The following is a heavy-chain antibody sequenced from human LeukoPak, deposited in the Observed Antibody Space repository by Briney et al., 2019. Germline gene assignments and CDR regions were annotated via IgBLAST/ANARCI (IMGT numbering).Heavy chain of an antibody. CDR1: GFTFSSYA. D-gene: IGHD1-26*01. J-gene: IGHJ4*02. CDR3: AKGGVSGSYYSPPSIFDY. V-gene: IGHV3-23*01. CDR2: ISGSGGST. Sequence: PGGSLRLSCAASGFTFSSYAMSWVRQAPGEGLEWVSAISGSGGSTYYADSVKGRFTIPRDNSKNTLYLQMNSLRAEDTAVYYCAKGGVSGSYYSPPSIFDYWGQGTLVTVSS.